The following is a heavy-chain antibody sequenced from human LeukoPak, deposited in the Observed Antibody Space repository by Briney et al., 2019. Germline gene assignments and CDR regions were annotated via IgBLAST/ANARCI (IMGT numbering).Heavy chain of an antibody. CDR3: ARVGYDILTGYFGNFYYGMDV. J-gene: IGHJ6*02. Sequence: SETLSLTCTVSGGSISSYYWSWIRQPPGKGLEWIGYIYYSGSTNYNPSLKSRVTISVDTSKNQFSLKLSSVTAADTAVYYCARVGYDILTGYFGNFYYGMDVWGQGTTVTVSS. CDR2: IYYSGST. D-gene: IGHD3-9*01. V-gene: IGHV4-59*01. CDR1: GGSISSYY.